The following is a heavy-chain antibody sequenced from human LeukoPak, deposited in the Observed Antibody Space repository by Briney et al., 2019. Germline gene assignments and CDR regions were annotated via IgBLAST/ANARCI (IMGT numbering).Heavy chain of an antibody. J-gene: IGHJ4*02. V-gene: IGHV4-4*07. CDR2: IHDNGDS. CDR3: ARAPSGCGGTCPSDH. D-gene: IGHD2-15*01. CDR1: GGSISSYY. Sequence: SETLSLTCTVSGGSISSYYWSWIRQPPGKGLEWIGRIHDNGDSNHNPSLKSRVTMSLDTSINQVSLKLASVTAADKAVYYCARAPSGCGGTCPSDHWGPGTQVTVSS.